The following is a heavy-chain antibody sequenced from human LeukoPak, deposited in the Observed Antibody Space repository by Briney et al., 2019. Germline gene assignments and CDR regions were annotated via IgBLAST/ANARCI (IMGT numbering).Heavy chain of an antibody. D-gene: IGHD1-14*01. CDR3: ARDDSSRKTHLNYYYYGMDV. CDR1: GFTFSSYS. J-gene: IGHJ6*02. V-gene: IGHV3-21*01. Sequence: AGGSLRLSCAASGFTFSSYSMNWVRQAPGKGLEWVSSISSSSSYIYYADSVKGRFTISRDNAKNSLYLQMNSLRAEDTAVYYCARDDSSRKTHLNYYYYGMDVWGQGTTVTVSS. CDR2: ISSSSSYI.